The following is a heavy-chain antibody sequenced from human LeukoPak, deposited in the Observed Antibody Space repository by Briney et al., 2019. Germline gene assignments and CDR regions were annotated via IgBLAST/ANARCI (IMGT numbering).Heavy chain of an antibody. V-gene: IGHV1-46*01. CDR3: ARDYSSARAFDY. CDR1: GYTFTNYF. CDR2: INPSGGST. D-gene: IGHD4-11*01. J-gene: IGHJ4*02. Sequence: ASVRVSYKASGYTFTNYFIHWVRQAPGQGLEWMGIINPSGGSTSYAQKFQGTVAMTRDTSTNTVYMELSSLRSEDTAVYYCARDYSSARAFDYWGQGTLVTVSS.